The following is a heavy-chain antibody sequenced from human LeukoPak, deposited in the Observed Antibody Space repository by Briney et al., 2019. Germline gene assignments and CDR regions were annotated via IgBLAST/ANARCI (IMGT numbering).Heavy chain of an antibody. J-gene: IGHJ5*02. D-gene: IGHD5-24*01. Sequence: PSETLSLTCTVSGGSTSSGSYYWSWIRQPAGKGLEWIGRIYTSGSTNYNPSLKSRVTISVDTSKNQFSLKLSSVTAADTAVYYCARAEHSSDWATNWFDPWGQGTLVTVSS. CDR1: GGSTSSGSYY. V-gene: IGHV4-61*02. CDR2: IYTSGST. CDR3: ARAEHSSDWATNWFDP.